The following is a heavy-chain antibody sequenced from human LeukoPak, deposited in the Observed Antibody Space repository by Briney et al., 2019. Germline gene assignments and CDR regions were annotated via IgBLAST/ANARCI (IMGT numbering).Heavy chain of an antibody. CDR3: AKDVSKGYGGNFFDY. V-gene: IGHV3-23*01. CDR2: ISGSGGST. D-gene: IGHD4-23*01. CDR1: GFTFSSYA. J-gene: IGHJ4*02. Sequence: GGSLRLSCAASGFTFSSYAMSWVRQAPGKGLEWVSAISGSGGSTYYADSVKGRFTISRDKSKNTLYVQMNSLRAEDTAVYYCAKDVSKGYGGNFFDYWGQGTLVTVSS.